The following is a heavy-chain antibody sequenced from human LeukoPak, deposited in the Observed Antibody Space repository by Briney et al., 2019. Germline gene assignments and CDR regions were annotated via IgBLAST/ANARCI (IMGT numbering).Heavy chain of an antibody. D-gene: IGHD6-6*01. CDR1: GGTFSSYA. CDR2: IIPILGIA. V-gene: IGHV1-69*04. Sequence: SVKVSCKASGGTFSSYAISWVRQAPGQGLEGMGRIIPILGIANYAQKFQGRVTITADKSTSTAYMELSSLRSEDTAVYYCASARDIYYGMDVWGQGTTVTVSS. J-gene: IGHJ6*02. CDR3: ASARDIYYGMDV.